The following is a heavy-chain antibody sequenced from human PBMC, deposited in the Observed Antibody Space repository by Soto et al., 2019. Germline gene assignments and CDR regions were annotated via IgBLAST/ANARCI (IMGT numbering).Heavy chain of an antibody. V-gene: IGHV4-38-2*01. J-gene: IGHJ6*02. CDR1: GYSISSGYY. Sequence: SETLSLTCAVSGYSISSGYYWGWIRQPPGKGLEWIGSIYHSGSTYYNPSIKSRVTISVDTSKNQFSLKLSSVTAADTAVYYCASLEEYYYANWGQGTTVTVSS. CDR3: ASLEEYYYAN. D-gene: IGHD3-10*01. CDR2: IYHSGST.